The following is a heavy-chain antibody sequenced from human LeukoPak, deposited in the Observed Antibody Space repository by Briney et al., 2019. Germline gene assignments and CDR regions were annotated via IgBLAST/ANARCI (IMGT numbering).Heavy chain of an antibody. CDR3: ARIWFGLRRLYYFDY. Sequence: SETLSLTCTVSGGSISSYYWSWIRQPPGKGLEWIGYLYNTGSTNYNPSLKSRVTISVGTSKNQFSLKVTPVTAADTAVYFCARIWFGLRRLYYFDYWGQGTLVTVSS. CDR2: LYNTGST. CDR1: GGSISSYY. D-gene: IGHD3-10*01. J-gene: IGHJ4*02. V-gene: IGHV4-59*01.